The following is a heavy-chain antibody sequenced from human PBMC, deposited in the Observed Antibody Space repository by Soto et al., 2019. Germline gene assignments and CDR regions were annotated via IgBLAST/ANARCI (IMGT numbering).Heavy chain of an antibody. Sequence: SETLSLTCTVSGGSIGSYYWSWIRQPPGKGLEWIGYIYYSGSTNYNASLKSRATISVDTSKNQFSLKLSSVTAADTAVYYCARGGFDWLFYAFDIWGQGTMVTVSS. J-gene: IGHJ3*02. CDR2: IYYSGST. D-gene: IGHD3-9*01. V-gene: IGHV4-59*01. CDR3: ARGGFDWLFYAFDI. CDR1: GGSIGSYY.